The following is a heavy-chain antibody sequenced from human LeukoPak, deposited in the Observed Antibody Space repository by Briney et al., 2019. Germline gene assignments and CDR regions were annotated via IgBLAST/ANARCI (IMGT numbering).Heavy chain of an antibody. J-gene: IGHJ5*02. CDR1: GGSIGRSVYY. V-gene: IGHV4-39*01. CDR2: IHFGGTT. CDR3: ARRDNVGYYSWFDP. Sequence: SETLSLTCSVSGGSIGRSVYYWGWIRQSPGKGLEWIGSIHFGGTTHQNPSLKSRATISADTSKNQFSLKLTSVTAADTAVYYCARRDNVGYYSWFDPWGQGTLVTVSS. D-gene: IGHD3-22*01.